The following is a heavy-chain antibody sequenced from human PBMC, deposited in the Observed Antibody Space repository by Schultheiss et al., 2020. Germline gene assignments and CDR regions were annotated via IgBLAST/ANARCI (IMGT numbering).Heavy chain of an antibody. CDR2: IDPNSGGT. D-gene: IGHD6-6*01. CDR3: ARGAARGFVGWFDP. J-gene: IGHJ5*02. CDR1: GYTFAGYY. V-gene: IGHV1-2*02. Sequence: GGSLRLSCKASGYTFAGYYMHWVRQAPGQGLEWMGWIDPNSGGTKYAQRFQGRVTMARDTSISTAYMELSSLRSEDTAVYYCARGAARGFVGWFDPWGQGTLVTVSS.